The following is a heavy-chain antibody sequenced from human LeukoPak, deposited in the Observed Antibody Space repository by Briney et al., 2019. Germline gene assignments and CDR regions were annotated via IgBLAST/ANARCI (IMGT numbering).Heavy chain of an antibody. CDR2: IIPIFGIA. J-gene: IGHJ6*02. D-gene: IGHD5-24*01. CDR1: GGTVSSYA. Sequence: SLKLSCKASGGTVSSYAIRWVPQAPGQRLEWMGRIIPIFGIANYAQKFQGRVTITADKSTSTAYMELSSLRSEDTAVYYCARPPKRVRDGYNWYGMDVWGQGTTVTVSS. V-gene: IGHV1-69*04. CDR3: ARPPKRVRDGYNWYGMDV.